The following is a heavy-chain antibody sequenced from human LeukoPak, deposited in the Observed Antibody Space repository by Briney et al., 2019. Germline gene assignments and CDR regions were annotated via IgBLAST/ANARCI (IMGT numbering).Heavy chain of an antibody. D-gene: IGHD1-14*01. V-gene: IGHV1-2*02. Sequence: ASVKVSCTGSGYTVTDHALHWVRQAPGQGLEWLGWIRFENGETSYGWKFRGRVTMTGDTSGTTVYMELNSLPSDDPAVYYCVSNGLNNHGRSSGSFDIWGEGTMVTVSS. CDR2: IRFENGET. CDR1: GYTVTDHA. J-gene: IGHJ3*02. CDR3: VSNGLNNHGRSSGSFDI.